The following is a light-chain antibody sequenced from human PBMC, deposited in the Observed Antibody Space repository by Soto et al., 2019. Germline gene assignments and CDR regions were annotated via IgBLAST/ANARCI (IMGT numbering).Light chain of an antibody. V-gene: IGKV1-39*01. CDR2: AAS. Sequence: SLSASVGDRVTITCRASQSITSYLNWYQQKPGKAPKLLIYAASNSQSGVPSRFSGSGSGTDFTLTISSLQPEDFATYYCQQSYNTPYTFGQGTKLEIK. CDR1: QSITSY. CDR3: QQSYNTPYT. J-gene: IGKJ2*01.